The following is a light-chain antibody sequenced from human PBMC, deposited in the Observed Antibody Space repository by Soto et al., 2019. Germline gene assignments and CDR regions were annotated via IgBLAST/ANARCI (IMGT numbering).Light chain of an antibody. CDR2: GAS. Sequence: EIVMTQSPGTLSLSPGERATISCRASQVIGSRYLAWYHQKSGQAPRLLIYGASSRATGIPDRFSGSGSGQDFTLTISRLEPEDFGVYYCQQFGSSIPHTFGQGTKLEIK. CDR3: QQFGSSIPHT. J-gene: IGKJ2*01. CDR1: QVIGSRY. V-gene: IGKV3-20*01.